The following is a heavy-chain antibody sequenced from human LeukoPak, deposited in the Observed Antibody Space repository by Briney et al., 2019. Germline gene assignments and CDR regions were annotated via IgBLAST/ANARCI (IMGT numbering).Heavy chain of an antibody. D-gene: IGHD3-10*01. Sequence: SETLSLTCTVSGDSINTIRVYWGWIRQPPGKGLEWIGSIYFIGSTYSNPSLKSRITMSVDTSKNQFSLNLTSVTATDTAMYYCARHRRYYGSGSYYSDFDSWGQGTLVTVSS. V-gene: IGHV4-39*01. CDR3: ARHRRYYGSGSYYSDFDS. CDR1: GDSINTIRVY. CDR2: IYFIGST. J-gene: IGHJ4*02.